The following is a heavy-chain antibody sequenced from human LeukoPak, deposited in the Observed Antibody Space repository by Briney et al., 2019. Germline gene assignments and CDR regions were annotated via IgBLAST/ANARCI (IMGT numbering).Heavy chain of an antibody. CDR2: FDPEDGET. J-gene: IGHJ3*02. V-gene: IGHV1-24*01. CDR1: GYTLTELS. CDR3: ATARIVGATTDDAFDI. Sequence: ASVKVSCKVSGYTLTELSMHWVRQAPGKGLEWRGGFDPEDGETIYAQKFQGRVTMTEDTSTDTAYMELSSLRSEDTAVYYCATARIVGATTDDAFDIWGQGTMVTVSS. D-gene: IGHD1-26*01.